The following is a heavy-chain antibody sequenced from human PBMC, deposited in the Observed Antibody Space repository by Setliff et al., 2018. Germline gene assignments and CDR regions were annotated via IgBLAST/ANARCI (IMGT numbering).Heavy chain of an antibody. CDR2: IYYSGST. J-gene: IGHJ4*02. D-gene: IGHD6-13*01. V-gene: IGHV4-38-2*01. CDR3: ARSASDWAAAGEFDY. CDR1: GYSISSGYY. Sequence: KSSETLSLTCAVSGYSISSGYYWGWIRQPPGKGLEWIGSIYYSGSTYYNPSLRSRVTISVDTSKNQFSLKLSSVTAADTAVYYCARSASDWAAAGEFDYWGQGTLVTVSS.